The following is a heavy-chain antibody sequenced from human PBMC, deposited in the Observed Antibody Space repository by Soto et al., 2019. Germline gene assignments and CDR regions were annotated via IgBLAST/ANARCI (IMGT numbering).Heavy chain of an antibody. CDR3: AKDLSDCSGGSCYQHDGSDN. CDR1: GFTFSNYA. D-gene: IGHD2-15*01. Sequence: QVQLVESGGGGVQPGGSLRLSCAASGFTFSNYAMHWVRQAPGKGLEWVAIISFDGSNRFYTDSVKGRFTISRANSKKTLYLEMSSLRAEDTAVYFCAKDLSDCSGGSCYQHDGSDNWGQGTLVTVSS. V-gene: IGHV3-30*18. J-gene: IGHJ4*02. CDR2: ISFDGSNR.